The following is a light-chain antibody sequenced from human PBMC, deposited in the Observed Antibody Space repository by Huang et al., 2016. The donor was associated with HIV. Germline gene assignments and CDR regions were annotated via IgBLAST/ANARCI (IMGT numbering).Light chain of an antibody. J-gene: IGKJ2*01. CDR1: QSVRNNY. CDR2: EAH. V-gene: IGKV3D-20*01. CDR3: QQYSTSSYT. Sequence: IVLTQSPATLSLSPGERANLTCGASQSVRNNYPPWYKQKPGLAPRLLIYEAHVLATGIPDRFSGSGSGTDFTLTISRLEPEDFAMYYCQQYSTSSYTFGQGTKVDI.